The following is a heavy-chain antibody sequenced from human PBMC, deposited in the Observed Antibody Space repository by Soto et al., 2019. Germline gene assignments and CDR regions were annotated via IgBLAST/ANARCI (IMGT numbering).Heavy chain of an antibody. V-gene: IGHV3-30*18. CDR2: ISYDGSNK. D-gene: IGHD6-13*01. CDR3: AKTLGPYSSSWPFDY. CDR1: GFKFSRYG. Sequence: GAVTLSYAASGFKFSRYGFHPVRQAPGKGLEWVAVISYDGSNKYSADSVQGRFTISRDNSKNTLYLQMNSLRAEDTAVYYCAKTLGPYSSSWPFDYWGQGTLVTVSS. J-gene: IGHJ4*02.